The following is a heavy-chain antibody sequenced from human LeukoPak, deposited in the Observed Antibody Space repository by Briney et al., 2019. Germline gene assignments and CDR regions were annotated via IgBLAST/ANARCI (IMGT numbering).Heavy chain of an antibody. CDR3: ARGRPLVVIIPLYWYFDL. Sequence: PSETLSLTCVVYGGSFSGYYWSWIRQPPGKGLEWIGEINHSGSTNYNPSLKSRVTISVDTSKNQFSLKLSSVTAADTAVYYCARGRPLVVIIPLYWYFDLWGRGTLVTVSS. V-gene: IGHV4-34*01. CDR2: INHSGST. CDR1: GGSFSGYY. D-gene: IGHD3-3*01. J-gene: IGHJ2*01.